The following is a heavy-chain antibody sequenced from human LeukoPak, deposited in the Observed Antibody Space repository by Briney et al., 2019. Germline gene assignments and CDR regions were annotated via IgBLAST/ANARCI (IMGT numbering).Heavy chain of an antibody. D-gene: IGHD5-18*01. J-gene: IGHJ3*02. CDR3: ARDLRDTTKAHDAFDI. V-gene: IGHV3-21*01. Sequence: DSVKGRFTISRDNAKNSLYLQMHSLRAEDTAVYYCARDLRDTTKAHDAFDIWGQGTMVTVSS.